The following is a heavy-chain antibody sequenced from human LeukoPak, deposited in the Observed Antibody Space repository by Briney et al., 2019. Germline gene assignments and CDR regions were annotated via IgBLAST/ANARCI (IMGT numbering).Heavy chain of an antibody. V-gene: IGHV1-18*01. CDR2: ISANNGNT. D-gene: IGHD3-16*02. CDR3: ASGEDYDYVWGSYRLYYFDY. CDR1: GGTFSSYG. J-gene: IGHJ4*02. Sequence: ASVKVSCKASGGTFSSYGISWVRQAPGQGLEWMGWISANNGNTNYAQKLQGRVTMTTDTSTSTAYMELRSLRSDDTAVYYCASGEDYDYVWGSYRLYYFDYWGQGTLVTVSS.